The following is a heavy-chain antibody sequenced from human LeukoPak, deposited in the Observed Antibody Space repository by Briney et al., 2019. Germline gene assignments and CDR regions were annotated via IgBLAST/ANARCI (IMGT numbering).Heavy chain of an antibody. V-gene: IGHV3-48*01. CDR3: ARDLRVVGDAFDI. CDR1: GFTFSSYS. D-gene: IGHD1-26*01. Sequence: PGGSLRLSCAASGFTFSSYSMNWVRQAPGKGLEWVSYISSSSSTIYYADSVKGRFTISRDNAKNSLYLQMNSLRAEDTAVYYCARDLRVVGDAFDIWGQGTMVTVSS. J-gene: IGHJ3*02. CDR2: ISSSSSTI.